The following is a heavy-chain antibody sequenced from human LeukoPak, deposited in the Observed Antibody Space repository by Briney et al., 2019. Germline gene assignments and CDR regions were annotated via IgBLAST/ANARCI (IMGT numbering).Heavy chain of an antibody. V-gene: IGHV1-18*01. J-gene: IGHJ3*02. CDR1: GYTFTSYG. CDR2: ISAYNGNT. CDR3: ARDHGLLRRSTRLSDAFDI. D-gene: IGHD2/OR15-2a*01. Sequence: ASVKVSCKASGYTFTSYGISWVRQAPGQGLEWMGWISAYNGNTNYAQKLQGRVTMTTDTSTSTAYMELSSLRSEDTAVYYCARDHGLLRRSTRLSDAFDIRGQGTMVTVSS.